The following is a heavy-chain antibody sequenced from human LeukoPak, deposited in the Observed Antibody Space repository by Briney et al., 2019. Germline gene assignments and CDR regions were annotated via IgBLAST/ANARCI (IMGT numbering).Heavy chain of an antibody. J-gene: IGHJ4*02. Sequence: ASVKVSRKASGYTFTGYYMHWLRQPPGQGLEWMGIINPSGGSTSYAQRFQGRVTMTRDTSTSTVYMELSSLRSEDTAVYYCAREIGPIQLHLWGSAFDYWGQGTLVTVSS. CDR3: AREIGPIQLHLWGSAFDY. CDR1: GYTFTGYY. V-gene: IGHV1-46*01. D-gene: IGHD5-18*01. CDR2: INPSGGST.